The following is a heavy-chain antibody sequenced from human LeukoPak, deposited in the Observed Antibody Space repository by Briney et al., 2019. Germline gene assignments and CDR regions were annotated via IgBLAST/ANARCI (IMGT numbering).Heavy chain of an antibody. CDR1: GFTFSSYE. CDR3: ARVGWAAAGTLDY. J-gene: IGHJ4*02. D-gene: IGHD6-13*01. Sequence: GGSLRLSCAASGFTFSSYEMNWVRQAPGKGLEWVSYISSSGSTIYYADSVKGRFTISRDNAKNSLYLQMNSQRAEDTAVYYCARVGWAAAGTLDYWGQGTLVTVSS. CDR2: ISSSGSTI. V-gene: IGHV3-48*03.